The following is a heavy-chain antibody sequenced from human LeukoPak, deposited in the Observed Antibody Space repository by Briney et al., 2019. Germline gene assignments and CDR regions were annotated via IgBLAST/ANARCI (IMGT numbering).Heavy chain of an antibody. CDR1: GASFSGYY. Sequence: PSPSLSLTCAVFGASFSGYYWSWIRHPPGKGLEWIGEINHSGRTNYNTSLMSRVAISVDASKNQFSLKLSSVAAAETAMYYCARGRSSSTSHNGGIDYWGQGTLVTVSS. CDR3: ARGRSSSTSHNGGIDY. V-gene: IGHV4-34*01. D-gene: IGHD2-2*01. J-gene: IGHJ4*02. CDR2: INHSGRT.